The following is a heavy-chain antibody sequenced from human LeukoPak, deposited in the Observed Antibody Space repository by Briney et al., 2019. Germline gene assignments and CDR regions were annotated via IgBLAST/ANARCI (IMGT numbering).Heavy chain of an antibody. Sequence: WGSLRLSCAASGFTFSNYSLNWVRQAPGKGLEWVSSISSSRSDIYYADSVKGRLTISRDNAKNSLYLQMNSLRAEDTAVYYCARESGYDIDFDYWGQGTLVTVSS. CDR1: GFTFSNYS. V-gene: IGHV3-21*01. CDR2: ISSSRSDI. CDR3: ARESGYDIDFDY. J-gene: IGHJ4*02. D-gene: IGHD5-12*01.